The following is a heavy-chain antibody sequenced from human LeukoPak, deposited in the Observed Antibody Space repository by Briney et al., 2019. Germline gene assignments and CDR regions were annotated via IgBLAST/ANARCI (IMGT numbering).Heavy chain of an antibody. Sequence: PGGSLRLSCAASGFTVSRNYMTWVRQAPGKGLEWVSVIYSGGSTYYADSVKGRFTISRDNTKNTLYLQMNSLRVEDTAVYYCARGLDYGSGSTLEGFWGQGTLVTVYS. CDR1: GFTVSRNY. CDR3: ARGLDYGSGSTLEGF. V-gene: IGHV3-53*01. CDR2: IYSGGST. D-gene: IGHD3-10*01. J-gene: IGHJ4*02.